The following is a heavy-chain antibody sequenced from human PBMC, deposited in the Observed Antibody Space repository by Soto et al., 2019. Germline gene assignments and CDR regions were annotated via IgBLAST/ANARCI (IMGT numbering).Heavy chain of an antibody. CDR2: IYYSGTT. Sequence: QVQLQESGPGLVKPSDTLSLTCAVSGYSISSSNWWGWLRQPPGKGLEWIGYIYYSGTTYYNRSLKSRVTMSVDTSKNQFSLKLTSVTAVDTAVYYCARREIQGPIDYWGQGTLVTVSS. D-gene: IGHD1-26*01. CDR1: GYSISSSNW. V-gene: IGHV4-28*01. CDR3: ARREIQGPIDY. J-gene: IGHJ4*02.